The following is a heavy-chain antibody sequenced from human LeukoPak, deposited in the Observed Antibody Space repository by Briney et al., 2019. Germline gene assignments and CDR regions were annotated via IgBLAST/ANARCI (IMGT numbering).Heavy chain of an antibody. Sequence: GGSLRLSCAASGFTLSSYAMSWVRQAPGKGLEWVSAISGSGGSTYYADSVKGRFTISRDNSKNTLYLQMNSLRAEDTAVYYCAKDRGYGSGSYKADYWGQGTLVTVSS. CDR3: AKDRGYGSGSYKADY. J-gene: IGHJ4*02. CDR1: GFTLSSYA. D-gene: IGHD3-10*01. V-gene: IGHV3-23*01. CDR2: ISGSGGST.